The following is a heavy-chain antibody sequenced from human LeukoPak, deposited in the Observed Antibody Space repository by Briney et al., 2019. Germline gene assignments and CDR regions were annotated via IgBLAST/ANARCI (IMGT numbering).Heavy chain of an antibody. J-gene: IGHJ4*02. Sequence: QPGGSLRLSCAASGFTFSSYAMSWVRQAPGKGLEWVSSISGSGGSTYYADSVKGRFTISRDNSKNTLYLQMNSLRAEDTAVYYCAKQRSVSTEFSDYWGQGTLVTVSS. CDR1: GFTFSSYA. V-gene: IGHV3-23*01. CDR2: ISGSGGST. CDR3: AKQRSVSTEFSDY. D-gene: IGHD1-14*01.